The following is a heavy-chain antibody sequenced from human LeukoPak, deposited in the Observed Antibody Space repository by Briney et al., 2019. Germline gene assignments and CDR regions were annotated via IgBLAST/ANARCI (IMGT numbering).Heavy chain of an antibody. D-gene: IGHD1-26*01. CDR2: IKSDGSIT. J-gene: IGHJ4*02. Sequence: GGSLRLSCAASGFTFSYYWMHWVRQAPGKGLAWVSRIKSDGSITEYADSVKGRFTISRDNAKDTLYLQMNSLRAEDTAVYYCARDLSYSGIDYWGQGTLVTVSS. CDR1: GFTFSYYW. CDR3: ARDLSYSGIDY. V-gene: IGHV3-74*01.